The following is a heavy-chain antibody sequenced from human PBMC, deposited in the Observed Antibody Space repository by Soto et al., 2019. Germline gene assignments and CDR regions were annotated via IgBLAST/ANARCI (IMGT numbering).Heavy chain of an antibody. J-gene: IGHJ6*02. V-gene: IGHV1-18*04. CDR3: ARVSSSIVVVPDYGMDV. CDR1: GYTFISHG. CDR2: ISGKNGNT. D-gene: IGHD2-15*01. Sequence: QVQLVQSGVEVKKPGASVKVSCKASGYTFISHGISWVRQAPGQGLEWMGWISGKNGNTNYAQKLQGRVNFTKDTSSSTAYLELRSLRSDDTAVYYCARVSSSIVVVPDYGMDVWGQGTTGTVSS.